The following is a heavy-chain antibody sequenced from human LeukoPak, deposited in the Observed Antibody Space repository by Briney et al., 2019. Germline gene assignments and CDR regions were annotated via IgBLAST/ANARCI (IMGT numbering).Heavy chain of an antibody. V-gene: IGHV1-2*02. CDR1: GYTFTGYY. CDR2: INPNRGGT. CDR3: ARGGGSSWFDP. J-gene: IGHJ5*02. Sequence: GASVKVSCKASGYTFTGYYIHWVRLAPGQGLEWMGWINPNRGGTNDAQMFQGRVTMTRDTSISKAYMELDRLRSDDTAVYYCARGGGSSWFDPWGQGTLVTVSS. D-gene: IGHD3-16*01.